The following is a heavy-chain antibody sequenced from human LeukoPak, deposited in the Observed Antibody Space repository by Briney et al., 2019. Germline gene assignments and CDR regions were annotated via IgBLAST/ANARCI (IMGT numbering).Heavy chain of an antibody. D-gene: IGHD3-9*01. Sequence: ASVKVSCKASGYTFTSYAMNWVRQAPGQGLEWMGWINTNTGNPTYAQGFTGRFVFSLVTSVSTAYLQISSLKAEDTAVYYCARDRVLRYFDWLLPLGYWGQGTLVTVSS. V-gene: IGHV7-4-1*02. CDR3: ARDRVLRYFDWLLPLGY. CDR2: INTNTGNP. CDR1: GYTFTSYA. J-gene: IGHJ4*02.